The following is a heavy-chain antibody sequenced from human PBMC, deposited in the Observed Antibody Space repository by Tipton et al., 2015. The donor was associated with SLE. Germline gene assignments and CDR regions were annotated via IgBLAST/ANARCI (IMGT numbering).Heavy chain of an antibody. V-gene: IGHV4-39*07. CDR3: ARRPGRSCGWYPCCFDY. CDR2: IYYRGST. Sequence: LRLSCTVSGGSISSSSYYWGWIRQPPGKGLEWIGSIYYRGSTYYNPPLKSRVTISVDTSKNQFSLKLSSVTAADTAVYYCARRPGRSCGWYPCCFDYWGQATPVTVS. J-gene: IGHJ4*02. CDR1: GGSISSSSYY. D-gene: IGHD6-19*01.